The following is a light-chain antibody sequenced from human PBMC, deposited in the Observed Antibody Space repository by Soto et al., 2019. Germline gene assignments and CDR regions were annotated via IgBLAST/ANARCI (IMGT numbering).Light chain of an antibody. J-gene: IGKJ4*01. CDR3: QQRSDWPSLT. Sequence: EIVLTQSPATLSFSPGERATLSYRASQSVSSYLAWYQQKPGQAPRPLIYDASNRAAGIPSRFSGSGSGTDFTLTISCLEPEYFAVYYCQQRSDWPSLTFGGGTTVEIK. V-gene: IGKV3-11*01. CDR1: QSVSSY. CDR2: DAS.